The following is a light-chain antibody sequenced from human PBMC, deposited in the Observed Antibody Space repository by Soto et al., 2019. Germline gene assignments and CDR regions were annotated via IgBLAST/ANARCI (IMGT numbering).Light chain of an antibody. J-gene: IGLJ1*01. CDR2: DVS. V-gene: IGLV2-14*01. CDR1: SSDVGGYNY. CDR3: SSYTSSNTYV. Sequence: QSVLSQPASVSGSPGQSITISCTGTSSDVGGYNYVSWYQQHPGKAPKLMIYDVSNRPSGVSNRFSGSKSGNTASLTISGLQAEDEADYYCSSYTSSNTYVFGTGTKFTVL.